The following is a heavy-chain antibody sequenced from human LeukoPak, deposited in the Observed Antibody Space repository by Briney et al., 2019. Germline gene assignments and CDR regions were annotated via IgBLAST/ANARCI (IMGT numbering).Heavy chain of an antibody. V-gene: IGHV4-59*01. CDR1: GGSISSYY. J-gene: IGHJ5*02. CDR3: ARLTGYSSESWFDP. CDR2: IYYSGST. D-gene: IGHD3-9*01. Sequence: SETLSLTCTVSGGSISSYYWSWIRQPPGKGLEWIAYIYYSGSTNYNPSLKSRVTISVHTSKNQFSLKLSSVTAADTAVYYCARLTGYSSESWFDPWGQGTLVTVSS.